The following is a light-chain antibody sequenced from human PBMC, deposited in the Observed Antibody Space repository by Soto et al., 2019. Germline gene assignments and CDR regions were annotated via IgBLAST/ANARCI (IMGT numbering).Light chain of an antibody. J-gene: IGKJ4*01. V-gene: IGKV3-20*01. CDR1: QSVSSSY. CDR3: QQYGSLPLLT. CDR2: GAS. Sequence: EIVLTQSPGTLSLSPGERATLSCRASQSVSSSYLAWYQQKPGQAPRLLIYGASSRATGIPDRFSGSGSGTDFTLTISRLEPEDFAEYYCQQYGSLPLLTFGGGTKVDIK.